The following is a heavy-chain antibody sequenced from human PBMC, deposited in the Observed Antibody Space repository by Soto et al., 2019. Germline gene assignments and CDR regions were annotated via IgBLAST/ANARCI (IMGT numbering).Heavy chain of an antibody. V-gene: IGHV1-69*01. J-gene: IGHJ4*02. D-gene: IGHD1-1*01. CDR1: GDTFSSYA. Sequence: QVQLVQSGAEVKKPGSSVKVSCKGSGDTFSSYAISWIRQAPGQGLEWMGGLIPVFGSPKYARKFRGRVTLTVEDSADTAYMELGSLTLDDTAVYYCTRALLHETDTTLDYYFDHWGQGTLLTVSS. CDR2: LIPVFGSP. CDR3: TRALLHETDTTLDYYFDH.